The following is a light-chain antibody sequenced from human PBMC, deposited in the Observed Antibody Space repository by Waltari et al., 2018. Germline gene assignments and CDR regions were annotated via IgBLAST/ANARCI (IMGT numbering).Light chain of an antibody. Sequence: EIVLPQSPGTLSLSPGERATLSCRASQSISRNYLAWYQQKPGQAPRLLIYGASSRATGVPDRFSGSGSGTDFTLTISRLEPEDFAVYYCQPYASSRTFGQGTKVEIK. CDR1: QSISRNY. CDR2: GAS. V-gene: IGKV3-20*01. CDR3: QPYASSRT. J-gene: IGKJ1*01.